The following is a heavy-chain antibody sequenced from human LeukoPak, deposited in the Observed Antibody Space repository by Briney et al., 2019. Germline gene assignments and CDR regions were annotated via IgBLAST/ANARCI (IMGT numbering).Heavy chain of an antibody. CDR2: MYYSGST. J-gene: IGHJ6*03. D-gene: IGHD2-2*01. V-gene: IGHV4-39*07. Sequence: SETLSLTCTISGGSISSSDYYWGWIRQPPGKGLEWIGSMYYSGSTNYNPFLKSRVTVSVDTSKNQFSLKLSSVTAADTAVYYCAREQLGYCSSTSCSLEGNYYYYMDVWGKGTTVTISS. CDR1: GGSISSSDYY. CDR3: AREQLGYCSSTSCSLEGNYYYYMDV.